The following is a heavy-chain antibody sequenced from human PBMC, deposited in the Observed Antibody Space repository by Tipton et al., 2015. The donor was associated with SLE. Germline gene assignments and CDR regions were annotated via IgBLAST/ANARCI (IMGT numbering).Heavy chain of an antibody. Sequence: TLSLTCTVSGGSINSYFWSWIRQPPGKGLEWIGYIYFSGSTNFNPSLRSQVTMSVDSSNSQFSLKLSSVTAADTAVYYCARDGGAAAEGYNYYMDVWGIGTTVTVSS. CDR3: ARDGGAAAEGYNYYMDV. J-gene: IGHJ6*03. D-gene: IGHD6-13*01. V-gene: IGHV4-59*01. CDR2: IYFSGST. CDR1: GGSINSYF.